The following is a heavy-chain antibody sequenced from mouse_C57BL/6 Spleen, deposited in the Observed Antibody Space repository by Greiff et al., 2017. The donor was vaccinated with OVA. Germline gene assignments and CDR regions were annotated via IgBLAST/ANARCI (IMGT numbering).Heavy chain of an antibody. CDR1: GYTFTSYW. J-gene: IGHJ1*03. D-gene: IGHD3-3*01. Sequence: QVQLQQPGAELVKPGASVKLSCKASGYTFTSYWMHWVKQRPGQGLEWIGMIHPNSGSTNYNEKFKSKATLTVDKSSSTAYMPLSSLTSEDSAVYYCARDSGTSRDWYFDVWGTGTTVTVSS. CDR3: ARDSGTSRDWYFDV. V-gene: IGHV1-64*01. CDR2: IHPNSGST.